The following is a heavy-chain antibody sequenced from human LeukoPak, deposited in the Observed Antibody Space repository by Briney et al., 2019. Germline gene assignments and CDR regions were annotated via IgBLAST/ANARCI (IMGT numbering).Heavy chain of an antibody. CDR2: IIPIFGTA. Sequence: GGSLRLSCAASGFSFSSYAISWVRQAPGQGLEWMGGIIPIFGTANYAQKFQGRVTITADESTSTAYMELSSLRSEDTAVYYCARGPTIRMVRGPTYYFDYWGQGTLVTVSS. CDR3: ARGPTIRMVRGPTYYFDY. J-gene: IGHJ4*02. V-gene: IGHV1-69*01. CDR1: GFSFSSYA. D-gene: IGHD3-10*01.